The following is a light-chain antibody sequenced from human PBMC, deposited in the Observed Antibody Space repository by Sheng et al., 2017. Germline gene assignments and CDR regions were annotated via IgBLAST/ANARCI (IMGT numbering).Light chain of an antibody. J-gene: IGKJ1*01. Sequence: AIQMTQSPSSLSASVGDRVTITCRASQAIGNDLGWYQQKPGKAPKLLIFAASSLQSGVPSRFSGSGSATDFTLTISSLQPEDFATYYCHQYNDWPPWTFGQGPKVE. CDR1: QAIGND. CDR3: HQYNDWPPWT. CDR2: AAS. V-gene: IGKV1-6*01.